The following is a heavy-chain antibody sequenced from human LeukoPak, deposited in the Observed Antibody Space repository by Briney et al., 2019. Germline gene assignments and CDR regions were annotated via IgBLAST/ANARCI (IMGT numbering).Heavy chain of an antibody. CDR1: GFIFSAYS. CDR3: ARGVVPAAFDI. Sequence: GGSLRLSCAASGFIFSAYSMNWVRQAPGKGLEWVSSIKSDSSHISYANSVRGRFTISRDNGQNSLYLQINSLRVEDTAVYYCARGVVPAAFDIWGQGTMATVSS. V-gene: IGHV3-21*01. CDR2: IKSDSSHI. D-gene: IGHD2-2*01. J-gene: IGHJ3*02.